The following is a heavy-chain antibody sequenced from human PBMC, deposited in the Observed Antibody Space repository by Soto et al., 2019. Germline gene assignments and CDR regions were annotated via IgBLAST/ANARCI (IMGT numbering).Heavy chain of an antibody. CDR2: IYYSGST. J-gene: IGHJ6*02. Sequence: SETLSLTCTVSGGSISSADYYWSWVRQPPGKGLEWIGYIYYSGSTFFNPSLKSRVTISKDTSRNQFSLRLTSVTAADTAVYYCARAIVVTIGGMDVWGQGTTVTVSS. CDR3: ARAIVVTIGGMDV. V-gene: IGHV4-30-4*01. CDR1: GGSISSADYY. D-gene: IGHD5-12*01.